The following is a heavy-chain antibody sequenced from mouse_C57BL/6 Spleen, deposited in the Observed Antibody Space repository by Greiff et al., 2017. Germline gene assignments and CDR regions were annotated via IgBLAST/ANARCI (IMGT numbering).Heavy chain of an antibody. J-gene: IGHJ2*01. CDR3: TREGYITTRYFDD. Sequence: EVMLVESGEGLVKPGGSLKLSCAASGFTFSSYAMSWVRQTPEKRLEWVAYISSGGDYIYYADTVKGRFTISRDNARNTLYLQMSSLKSEDTAMYYCTREGYITTRYFDDWGQGTTLTVSS. D-gene: IGHD1-1*01. CDR2: ISSGGDYI. CDR1: GFTFSSYA. V-gene: IGHV5-9-1*02.